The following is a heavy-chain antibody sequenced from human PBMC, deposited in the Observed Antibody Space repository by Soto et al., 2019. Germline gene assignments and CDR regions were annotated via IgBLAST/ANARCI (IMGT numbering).Heavy chain of an antibody. D-gene: IGHD2-15*01. J-gene: IGHJ3*02. V-gene: IGHV3-30*18. CDR1: GFTFSSYG. Sequence: QVQLVESGGGVVQPGRSLRLSCAASGFTFSSYGMHWVRQAPGKGLEWVAVISYDGSNKYYADSVKGRFTISRDNSKNTLYLQMNSLRAEDTAVYYCAKGLVGYCSGGSCYSKDGFDIWGQGTMVTVSS. CDR2: ISYDGSNK. CDR3: AKGLVGYCSGGSCYSKDGFDI.